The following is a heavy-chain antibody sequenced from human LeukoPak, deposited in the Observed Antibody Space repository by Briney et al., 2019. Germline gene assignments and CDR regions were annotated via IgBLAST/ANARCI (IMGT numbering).Heavy chain of an antibody. D-gene: IGHD2-2*01. CDR1: GYTFTGYF. Sequence: ASVKVSCKASGYTFTGYFMHWVRQAPGQGLEWMGWINPNSGGTNYAQKFQGRVTMTSDTSISTAYMELSRLRSDDTAVYYCASSIVYCSSTSCYFNWGQGTLVTVSS. J-gene: IGHJ4*02. CDR2: INPNSGGT. V-gene: IGHV1-2*02. CDR3: ASSIVYCSSTSCYFN.